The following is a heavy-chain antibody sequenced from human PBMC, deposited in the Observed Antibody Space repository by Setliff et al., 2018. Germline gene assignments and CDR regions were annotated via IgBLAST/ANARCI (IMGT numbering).Heavy chain of an antibody. CDR3: ARDPYYYDSSGYSY. V-gene: IGHV3-7*01. Sequence: HPGGSLRLSCVVSGFSFSRHWMSWVRQAPGKGLEWVADIKQDGSTKYYLDSVKGRFTISRDNAKNSLYLQMNSLRAEDTAVYYCARDPYYYDSSGYSYWGQGTLVTVSS. CDR1: GFSFSRHW. D-gene: IGHD3-22*01. CDR2: IKQDGSTK. J-gene: IGHJ4*02.